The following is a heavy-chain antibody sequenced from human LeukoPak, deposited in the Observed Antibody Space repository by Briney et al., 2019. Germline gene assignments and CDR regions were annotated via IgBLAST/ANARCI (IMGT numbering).Heavy chain of an antibody. CDR2: ITASGTAM. CDR1: GFTFSSYS. J-gene: IGHJ4*02. Sequence: QAGGSLRLSCAASGFTFSSYSMNWVRQAPGKGLEWVSHITASGTAMFYADSVKGRFTISRDNAKNSLYLQMNSLRDEDTAVYYCAKDGRYCSSTSCKKDDYWGQGILVTVSS. V-gene: IGHV3-48*02. D-gene: IGHD2-2*01. CDR3: AKDGRYCSSTSCKKDDY.